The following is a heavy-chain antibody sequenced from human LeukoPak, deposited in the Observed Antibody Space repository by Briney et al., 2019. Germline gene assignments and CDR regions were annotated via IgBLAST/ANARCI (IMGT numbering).Heavy chain of an antibody. Sequence: GRSLRLSCAASGFTFNQYVIHWARQAPGKGLEWVAVISNDGITRFYATSVKGRCTISRDDSKNTVYLQLSSLRVEDTAVYYCVREGYYDSGGPFSGYFDYWGRGDLATVSS. CDR1: GFTFNQYV. V-gene: IGHV3-30*04. J-gene: IGHJ4*02. CDR3: VREGYYDSGGPFSGYFDY. CDR2: ISNDGITR. D-gene: IGHD3-22*01.